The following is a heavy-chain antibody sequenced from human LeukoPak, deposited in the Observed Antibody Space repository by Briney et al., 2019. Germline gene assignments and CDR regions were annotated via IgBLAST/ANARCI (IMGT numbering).Heavy chain of an antibody. CDR3: ARDRVYGGRHTTMVVY. CDR1: GYTFTSYA. J-gene: IGHJ4*02. Sequence: GASVKVSCKASGYTFTSYAMNWVRQAPGQGLEWMGWINANTGNPTCAQGLTGRFVFSLDTSVSTASLQTSSLKAEDTAVYYCARDRVYGGRHTTMVVYWGQGTLVTVSS. D-gene: IGHD5-18*01. V-gene: IGHV7-4-1*02. CDR2: INANTGNP.